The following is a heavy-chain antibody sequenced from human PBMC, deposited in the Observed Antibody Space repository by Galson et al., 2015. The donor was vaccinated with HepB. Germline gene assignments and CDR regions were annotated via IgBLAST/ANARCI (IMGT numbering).Heavy chain of an antibody. V-gene: IGHV6-1*01. CDR2: TYYRSKWFY. J-gene: IGHJ4*02. CDR1: GDSVSSNSAA. Sequence: CAISGDSVSSNSAAWDWIRQSPSRGLEWLGRTYYRSKWFYDYAVSVKRRIAINSDTSKNQFSLQLKSVTPEDTAVYYCARDRGYGDYYFEYWGQGILVTVSS. D-gene: IGHD4-17*01. CDR3: ARDRGYGDYYFEY.